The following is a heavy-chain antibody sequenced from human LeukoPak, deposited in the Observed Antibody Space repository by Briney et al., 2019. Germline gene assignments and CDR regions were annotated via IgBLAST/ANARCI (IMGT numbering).Heavy chain of an antibody. Sequence: GGSLRLSCAASGFTFSSYAMGWVRQAPGKGLEWVSAISGSGGSTYYADSVKGRFTISRDNSKNTLYLQMNSLRAEDTAVYYCAKSLGYCSSTSCEPLPYYYYMDVWGKGTTVTVSS. J-gene: IGHJ6*03. D-gene: IGHD2-2*01. CDR3: AKSLGYCSSTSCEPLPYYYYMDV. V-gene: IGHV3-23*01. CDR1: GFTFSSYA. CDR2: ISGSGGST.